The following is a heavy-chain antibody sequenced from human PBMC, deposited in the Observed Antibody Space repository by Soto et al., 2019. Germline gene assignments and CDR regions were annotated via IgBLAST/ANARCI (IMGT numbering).Heavy chain of an antibody. Sequence: SQTLSLTCALSGDSVSSDSVSWNWKRQSPSRGLEWLGRTYYRSKWYSEYAVSVKSRISIDADTSKNEFSLQLTSMSPEDTAVYFCAREYGRRYYYWGQGTSVTVSS. CDR3: AREYGRRYYY. CDR1: GDSVSSDSVS. D-gene: IGHD1-20*01. CDR2: TYYRSKWYS. J-gene: IGHJ4*02. V-gene: IGHV6-1*01.